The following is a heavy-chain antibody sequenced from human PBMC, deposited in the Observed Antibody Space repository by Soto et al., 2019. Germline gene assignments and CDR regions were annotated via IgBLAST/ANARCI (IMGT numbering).Heavy chain of an antibody. J-gene: IGHJ6*02. Sequence: QVQLQESGPGLVKPSQTLSLTCTVSGGSISSGGYYWSWIRQHPGKGLEWIGYIYYSGSTHYNPSLKSRSTRSGDASKNQFSLNLSAVTAADTSVYYCARDVGIWFVELASSANYYYGMDVWGQGTTVTVSS. V-gene: IGHV4-31*03. CDR3: ARDVGIWFVELASSANYYYGMDV. CDR1: GGSISSGGYY. D-gene: IGHD3-10*01. CDR2: IYYSGST.